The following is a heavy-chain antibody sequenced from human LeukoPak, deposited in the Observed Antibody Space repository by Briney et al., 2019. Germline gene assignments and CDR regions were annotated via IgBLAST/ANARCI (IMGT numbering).Heavy chain of an antibody. D-gene: IGHD4-17*01. J-gene: IGHJ4*02. CDR3: ARDRLGGDLTGESLY. CDR2: ISAYNGNT. V-gene: IGHV1-18*01. Sequence: ASVKVSCKASGYPFDNFGLTWVRQAPGQGLEWMGWISAYNGNTHYAQKFRDRLTMTTDTSTRTAYLELRSLKSDDTAVYYCARDRLGGDLTGESLYWGQGTLVTASS. CDR1: GYPFDNFG.